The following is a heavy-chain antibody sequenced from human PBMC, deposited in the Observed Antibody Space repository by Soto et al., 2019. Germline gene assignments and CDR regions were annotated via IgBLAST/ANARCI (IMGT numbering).Heavy chain of an antibody. V-gene: IGHV1-18*01. CDR1: VYTISMSG. CDR2: ISGYNGNT. Sequence: GASVKVSCKSSVYTISMSGISWVRQAPGQGLEWMGWISGYNGNTNYEQKFQDRVTMTTDTTTNTAYMELRSLRSDDTAVYYCAREGPRPYYYYGMDVWGQGTTVTVSS. J-gene: IGHJ6*02. CDR3: AREGPRPYYYYGMDV.